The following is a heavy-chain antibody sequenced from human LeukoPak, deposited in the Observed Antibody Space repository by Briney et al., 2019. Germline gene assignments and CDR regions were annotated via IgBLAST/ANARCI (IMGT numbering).Heavy chain of an antibody. Sequence: GGSLRLSCAASGFTASSNYMSSVRQAPGKGLEWISVIYGGGSTYYADSVKGIFTISRDNSKNTLYLQMNSRGAEDTAVYYCARAQEAVEAAAGWGQGTLVTVSS. J-gene: IGHJ4*02. CDR3: ARAQEAVEAAAG. CDR1: GFTASSNY. V-gene: IGHV3-66*01. D-gene: IGHD6-13*01. CDR2: IYGGGST.